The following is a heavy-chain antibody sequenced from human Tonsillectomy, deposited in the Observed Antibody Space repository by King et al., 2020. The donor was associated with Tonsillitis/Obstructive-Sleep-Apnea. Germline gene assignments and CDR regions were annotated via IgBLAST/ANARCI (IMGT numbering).Heavy chain of an antibody. Sequence: VQLVESGGGLVQPGGSLRLSCAASGFTFSSYAMSWVRQAPGKGLEWVSAISGSGGSTYYADSVKGRFTISRDNSKNTLYLQMNSLRADDTAVYYCAKDLPGDYVLLYYGMDVWGQGTTVTVSS. CDR2: ISGSGGST. J-gene: IGHJ6*02. CDR3: AKDLPGDYVLLYYGMDV. V-gene: IGHV3-23*04. CDR1: GFTFSSYA. D-gene: IGHD4-17*01.